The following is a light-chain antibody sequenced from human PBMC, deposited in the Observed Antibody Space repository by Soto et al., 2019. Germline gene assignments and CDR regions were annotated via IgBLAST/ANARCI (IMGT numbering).Light chain of an antibody. CDR1: SGDVGGYNF. CDR3: CSYAGGYTLV. J-gene: IGLJ3*02. CDR2: DVT. V-gene: IGLV2-11*01. Sequence: QSALTQPRSMSGYPGQSVTIPCTGTSGDVGGYNFVSWYQHHPGKAPKLMIYDVTKRPSGVPDRFSGSKSDNTASLTISGLQAEDEADYYCCSYAGGYTLVFGGGTKLTVL.